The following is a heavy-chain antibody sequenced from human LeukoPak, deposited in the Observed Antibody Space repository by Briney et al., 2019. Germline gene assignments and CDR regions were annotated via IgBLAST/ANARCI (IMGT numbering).Heavy chain of an antibody. D-gene: IGHD6-13*01. Sequence: GGSLRLSCAASGFTFSNYWMSWVRQAPGKGLEWVANTKQDGSGKYYVDSVKGRFTISKDNAKNSLYLQMNSLRAEDTAVYYCARDSIRGRPLVAFDIWGQGTMVTVSS. CDR2: TKQDGSGK. V-gene: IGHV3-7*01. J-gene: IGHJ3*02. CDR3: ARDSIRGRPLVAFDI. CDR1: GFTFSNYW.